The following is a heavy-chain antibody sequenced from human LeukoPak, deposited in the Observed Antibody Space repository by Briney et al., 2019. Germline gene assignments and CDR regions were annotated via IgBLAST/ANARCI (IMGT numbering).Heavy chain of an antibody. D-gene: IGHD3-10*01. CDR1: GFTFEDYG. CDR2: ISWNSGHL. CDR3: AKDIVKGSASGTFDH. J-gene: IGHJ4*02. V-gene: IGHV3-9*01. Sequence: GGSLRLSCSGSGFTFEDYGMHWVRQAPGKGLEWAASISWNSGHLGYGDSVEGRFTVSRDNAKNSLSLEMNSLRVEDTAFYFCAKDIVKGSASGTFDHWGQGTLVTVSS.